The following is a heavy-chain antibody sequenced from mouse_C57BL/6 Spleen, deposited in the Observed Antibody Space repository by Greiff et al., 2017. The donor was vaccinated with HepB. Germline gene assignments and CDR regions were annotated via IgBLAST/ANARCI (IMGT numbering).Heavy chain of an antibody. D-gene: IGHD1-1*01. CDR2: ISDGGSYT. V-gene: IGHV5-4*01. Sequence: EVQLQQSGGGLVKPGGSLKLSCAASGFTFSSYAMSWVRQTPEKRLEWVATISDGGSYTYYPDNVKGRFTISRDNAKNNLYLQMSHLKSEDTAMYYCARGSSYVGTWFAYWGQGTLVTVSA. CDR1: GFTFSSYA. CDR3: ARGSSYVGTWFAY. J-gene: IGHJ3*01.